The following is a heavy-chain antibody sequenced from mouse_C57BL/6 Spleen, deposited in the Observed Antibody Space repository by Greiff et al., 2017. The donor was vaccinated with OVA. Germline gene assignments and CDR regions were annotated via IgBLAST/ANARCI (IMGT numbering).Heavy chain of an antibody. Sequence: EVKLMESGGDLVKPGGSLKLSCAASGFTFSSYGMSWVRQTPDKRLEWVATISSGGSYTYYPDSVKGRFPISRDNAKNTLYLQMSSLKSEDTAMYYCARHGGGRYFDVWGTGTTVTVSS. CDR3: ARHGGGRYFDV. V-gene: IGHV5-6*01. D-gene: IGHD3-3*01. CDR2: ISSGGSYT. CDR1: GFTFSSYG. J-gene: IGHJ1*03.